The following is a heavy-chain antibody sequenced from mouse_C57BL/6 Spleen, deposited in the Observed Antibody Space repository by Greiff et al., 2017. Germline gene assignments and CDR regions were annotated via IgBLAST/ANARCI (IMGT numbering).Heavy chain of an antibody. CDR2: SYPGDGDT. CDR1: GYAFSSSW. Sequence: QVQLKESGPELVKPGASVKISCKASGYAFSSSWMNWVKQRPGKGLEWIGRSYPGDGDTNYNGKFKGKATLTADKSSSTAYMQLSSLTSEDSAVYFCARSMMFTKEGVCDYWGQGTTLTVSS. D-gene: IGHD2-3*01. J-gene: IGHJ2*01. V-gene: IGHV1-82*01. CDR3: ARSMMFTKEGVCDY.